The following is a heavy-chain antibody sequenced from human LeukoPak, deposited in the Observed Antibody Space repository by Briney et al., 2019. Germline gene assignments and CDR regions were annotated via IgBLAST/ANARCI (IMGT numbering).Heavy chain of an antibody. D-gene: IGHD6-19*01. CDR3: AKALMSQWLGPSLDY. CDR1: GFTFSTYG. CDR2: VSYDGTNK. V-gene: IGHV3-30*18. Sequence: AGGSLRLSCAASGFTFSTYGMHWVRQAPGKGLEWVAVVSYDGTNKYYADSVKGRFTISRDNSMNTLYLQMNSLRAEDTAVYYCAKALMSQWLGPSLDYWGQGTLVTVSS. J-gene: IGHJ4*02.